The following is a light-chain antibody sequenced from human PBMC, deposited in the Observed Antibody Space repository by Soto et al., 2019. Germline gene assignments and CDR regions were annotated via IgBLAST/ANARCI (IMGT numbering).Light chain of an antibody. CDR1: TSDIGNTYNY. J-gene: IGLJ2*01. V-gene: IGLV2-14*03. CDR2: DVN. Sequence: ALTQPASVSGSPGQSVTLSCTGTTSDIGNTYNYVSWYQHHPGKAPKLIISDVNNRPSGVSDRFSGSKSGNTASLTISGLQAEDEADYYCSAYSTGSTPVLFGGGTKLTVL. CDR3: SAYSTGSTPVL.